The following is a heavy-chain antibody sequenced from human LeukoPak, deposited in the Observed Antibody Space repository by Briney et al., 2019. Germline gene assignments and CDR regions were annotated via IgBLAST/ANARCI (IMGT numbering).Heavy chain of an antibody. CDR2: INPNSGGT. J-gene: IGHJ4*02. Sequence: ASVKVSCKASGYTFTDYYMHWVRQAPGQEFEWMGWINPNSGGTNYAQKFQGRVTMTRDTSISTAYMELSRLTSDDTAVYYCARDLYYYASGSYARPYYFDYWGQGTLVTVSS. CDR1: GYTFTDYY. CDR3: ARDLYYYASGSYARPYYFDY. V-gene: IGHV1-2*02. D-gene: IGHD3-10*01.